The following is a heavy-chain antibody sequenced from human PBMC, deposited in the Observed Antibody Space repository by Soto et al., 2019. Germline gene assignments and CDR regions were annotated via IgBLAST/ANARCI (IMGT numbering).Heavy chain of an antibody. CDR1: GDTFSSYA. CDR2: IIPIFGTA. CDR3: ARGTTPYYYYGLDV. J-gene: IGHJ6*02. V-gene: IGHV1-69*12. Sequence: QVQLVQSGAEVKKPGSSVKVSCKASGDTFSSYAISWVRQAPGQGLEWMGGIIPIFGTANYAQKFQGRVTITADASTSTAYMELSSLRSEDTAVYYCARGTTPYYYYGLDVWGQGTTVTVSS.